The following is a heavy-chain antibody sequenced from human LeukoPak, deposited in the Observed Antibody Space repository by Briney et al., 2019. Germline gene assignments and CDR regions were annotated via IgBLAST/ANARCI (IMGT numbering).Heavy chain of an antibody. D-gene: IGHD3-16*01. V-gene: IGHV3-33*01. CDR2: IWYDGSNA. CDR3: ARDFGSRRALDI. Sequence: PGGSLRLSCAASGFPFNNYGMHWVRQAPGKGLEWVAVIWYDGSNAYYADSVKGQFTISRDNSKNTLFLQMNSMRVEDTAVYYWARDFGSRRALDIWGQGTMVTVSS. CDR1: GFPFNNYG. J-gene: IGHJ3*02.